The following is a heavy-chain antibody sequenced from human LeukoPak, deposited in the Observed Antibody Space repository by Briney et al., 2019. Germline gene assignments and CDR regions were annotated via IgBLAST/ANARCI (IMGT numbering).Heavy chain of an antibody. Sequence: GGSLRLSCAASGFTFSSYSMNWVRQAPGKGLEWVANIKQDGSEKYYVDSVKGRFTISRDNAKNSLYLQMNSLRAEDTAVYYCAKALAPGIAVAGTFGLFDYWGQGTLVTVSS. V-gene: IGHV3-7*01. CDR2: IKQDGSEK. D-gene: IGHD6-19*01. CDR1: GFTFSSYS. CDR3: AKALAPGIAVAGTFGLFDY. J-gene: IGHJ4*02.